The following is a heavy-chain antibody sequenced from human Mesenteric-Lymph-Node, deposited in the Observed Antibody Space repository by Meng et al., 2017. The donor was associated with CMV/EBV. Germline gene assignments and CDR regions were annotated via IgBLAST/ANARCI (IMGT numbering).Heavy chain of an antibody. V-gene: IGHV3-20*04. Sequence: GESLKISCAASGFTFDDYGTSWVRQAPGKGLEWVSGINWNGGSTGYADSVKGRFTISRDNAKNSLYLQMNSLRAEDTALYYCAKDKRHDSSNYRDYFGVDVWGQGTTVTVSS. CDR2: INWNGGST. D-gene: IGHD3-22*01. CDR3: AKDKRHDSSNYRDYFGVDV. CDR1: GFTFDDYG. J-gene: IGHJ6*02.